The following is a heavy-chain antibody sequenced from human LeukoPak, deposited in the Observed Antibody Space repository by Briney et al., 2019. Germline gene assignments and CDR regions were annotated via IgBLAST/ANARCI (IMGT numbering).Heavy chain of an antibody. D-gene: IGHD1-26*01. Sequence: GASLRLSCAASGVTFISYGIHWVRQAPGKGLEWVAFIRYDGSNEHYADSVKGRFSISRDNTKNTVYLQMNSLRAEDTAVYHCAKESGDHFEAFDIWGQGTMVTVSS. CDR3: AKESGDHFEAFDI. CDR1: GVTFISYG. CDR2: IRYDGSNE. V-gene: IGHV3-30*02. J-gene: IGHJ3*02.